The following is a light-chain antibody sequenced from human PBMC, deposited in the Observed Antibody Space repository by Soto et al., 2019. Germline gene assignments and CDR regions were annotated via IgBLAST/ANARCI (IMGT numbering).Light chain of an antibody. V-gene: IGKV1-5*03. Sequence: IQMTQSPSSLSASVGDRVTITCRASQTISSWLAWYQQKPGKAPKLLIYKASTLKSGVPSRSSGSGSGTEFTLTISSLQPDDFATYYCQHYNSYSEAFGQGTKVDI. CDR2: KAS. J-gene: IGKJ1*01. CDR1: QTISSW. CDR3: QHYNSYSEA.